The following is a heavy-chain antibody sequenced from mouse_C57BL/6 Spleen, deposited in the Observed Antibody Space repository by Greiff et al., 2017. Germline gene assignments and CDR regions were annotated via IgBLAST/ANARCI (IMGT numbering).Heavy chain of an antibody. CDR3: AIFYYGNDGYFDY. D-gene: IGHD2-2*01. J-gene: IGHJ2*01. Sequence: VKLLESGAELMKPGASVKLSCKATGYTFTGYWIEWVKQRPGHGLEWIGEILPGSGSTNYNEKFKGKATFPVDTSSNTAYMQLRSLTTEDSAIYYCAIFYYGNDGYFDYWGQGTTLTVSA. V-gene: IGHV1-9*01. CDR2: ILPGSGST. CDR1: GYTFTGYW.